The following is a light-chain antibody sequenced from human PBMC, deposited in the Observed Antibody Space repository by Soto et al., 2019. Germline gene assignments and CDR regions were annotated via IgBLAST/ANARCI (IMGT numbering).Light chain of an antibody. Sequence: EIVMTQSPATLSLSPGERATLSCRASQSVSSNVAWYQQIPGQTPRLLIYGASTRATGIPVGFSGSWSGPEFTLTISSLQSEDFAVYYCHQYDDGPYTFGQGTKVEI. CDR1: QSVSSN. CDR2: GAS. J-gene: IGKJ2*01. V-gene: IGKV3-15*01. CDR3: HQYDDGPYT.